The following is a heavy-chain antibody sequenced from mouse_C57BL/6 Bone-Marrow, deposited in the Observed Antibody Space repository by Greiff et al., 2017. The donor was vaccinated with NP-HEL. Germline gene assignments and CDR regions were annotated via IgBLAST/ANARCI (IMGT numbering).Heavy chain of an antibody. CDR2: IDPSDSYT. CDR1: GYTFTSYW. V-gene: IGHV1-59*01. Sequence: VKLQQPGAELVRPGTSVKLSCKASGYTFTSYWMHWVKQRPGQGLEWIGVIDPSDSYTNYNQKFKGKATLTVDTSSSTAYMQLSSLTSEDSAVYYCARLRYFDYWGQGTTLTVSS. J-gene: IGHJ2*01. CDR3: ARLRYFDY. D-gene: IGHD2-12*01.